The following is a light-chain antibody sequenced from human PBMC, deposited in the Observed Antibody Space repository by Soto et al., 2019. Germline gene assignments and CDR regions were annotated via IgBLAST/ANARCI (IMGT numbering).Light chain of an antibody. Sequence: EIVLTQSPGTLSLSLGERATLSCRASQSVSSSYLGWYRQKPGQAPRLLIYGASSRATGIPDRFSGSGSVTDFTLTISRLEPEDFAVYYCQQYGSSPLTFGGGTKVEIK. V-gene: IGKV3-20*01. CDR1: QSVSSSY. J-gene: IGKJ4*01. CDR3: QQYGSSPLT. CDR2: GAS.